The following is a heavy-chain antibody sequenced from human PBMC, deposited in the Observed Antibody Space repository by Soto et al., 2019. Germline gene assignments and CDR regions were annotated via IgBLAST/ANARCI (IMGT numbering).Heavy chain of an antibody. J-gene: IGHJ6*02. V-gene: IGHV1-18*04. D-gene: IGHD6-6*01. CDR2: ISAYNGNT. Sequence: ASVKVSCKASGYTFPSYGISGVRHAPGQGLEWMGWISAYNGNTNYAQKLQGRVTMTTDTSTSTAYMELRSLRSDDTAVYYCALTGSSSSFYYYYGMDVWGQGTTVTVSS. CDR1: GYTFPSYG. CDR3: ALTGSSSSFYYYYGMDV.